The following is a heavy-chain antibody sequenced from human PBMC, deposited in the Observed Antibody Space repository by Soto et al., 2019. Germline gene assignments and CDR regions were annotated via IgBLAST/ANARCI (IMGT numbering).Heavy chain of an antibody. V-gene: IGHV3-30*03. CDR1: GFAFSSYD. CDR2: ISYDGSLQ. J-gene: IGHJ4*02. CDR3: VSDRGYGHASVPYS. D-gene: IGHD5-18*01. Sequence: QAQQVESGGGVVQPGRSLRLSCAASGFAFSSYDMHWVRQAPGTGLEWVAVISYDGSLQHYADSVKGRFTISRDNSKNMVLLQMSSLRAEDTAVYYCVSDRGYGHASVPYSWGQGTLVSVST.